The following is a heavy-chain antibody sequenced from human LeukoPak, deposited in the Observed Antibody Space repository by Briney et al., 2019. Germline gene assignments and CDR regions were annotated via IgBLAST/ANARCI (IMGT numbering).Heavy chain of an antibody. Sequence: SVKVSCKASGGTFSSYAISWVRQAPGQGLEWMGGIIPIFGTANYAQKFQGRVTITTDESTSTAYMELSSLRSEDTAVYYCARGQPDGASSGPVLGAFDIWGQGTMVTVSS. J-gene: IGHJ3*02. D-gene: IGHD3-22*01. CDR2: IIPIFGTA. CDR3: ARGQPDGASSGPVLGAFDI. V-gene: IGHV1-69*05. CDR1: GGTFSSYA.